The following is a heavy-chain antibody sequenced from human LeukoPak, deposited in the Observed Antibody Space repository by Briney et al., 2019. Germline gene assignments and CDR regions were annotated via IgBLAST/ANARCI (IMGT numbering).Heavy chain of an antibody. D-gene: IGHD2-2*01. CDR1: GFTFSSYA. CDR3: AKDQPRAYFDS. J-gene: IGHJ4*02. CDR2: VRSDGTTK. Sequence: GGSLRLSCAASGFTFSSYAMSWVRQAPGKGPEWVAFVRSDGTTKYYTDSVKGRFTISRDNSKNTMYLQMNSLRAEDTAVYYCAKDQPRAYFDSWGQGTLVTVSS. V-gene: IGHV3-30*02.